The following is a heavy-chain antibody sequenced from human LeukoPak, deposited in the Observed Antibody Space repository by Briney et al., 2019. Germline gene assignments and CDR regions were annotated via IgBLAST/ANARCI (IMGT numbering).Heavy chain of an antibody. J-gene: IGHJ6*02. V-gene: IGHV4-30-4*08. D-gene: IGHD5-18*01. CDR2: IYYTGSV. CDR3: ASVDSSYYYGMDV. CDR1: GASISTGGFY. Sequence: SQTLSLTCTISGASISTGGFYWTWIRQPPGEGLEWIGYIYYTGSVDYNASLKSRLTISLDTSKNQFSLKLSSVTAADTAVYYCASVDSSYYYGMDVWGQGTTVTVSS.